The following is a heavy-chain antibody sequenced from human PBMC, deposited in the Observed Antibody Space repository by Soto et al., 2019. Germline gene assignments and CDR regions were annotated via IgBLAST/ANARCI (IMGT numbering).Heavy chain of an antibody. D-gene: IGHD3-16*01. J-gene: IGHJ6*02. V-gene: IGHV1-8*01. Sequence: QVQLVQSGAEVKKPGASVKVSCKASGYTFTSYDINWVRQATGQGLEWMGWMNPNSGNTGYAQKFQGRVTMTRNTSXSXGYMELSSLRSEDTAVYYCAREADYDRLNHYYGMDVWGQGTTVTVSS. CDR1: GYTFTSYD. CDR3: AREADYDRLNHYYGMDV. CDR2: MNPNSGNT.